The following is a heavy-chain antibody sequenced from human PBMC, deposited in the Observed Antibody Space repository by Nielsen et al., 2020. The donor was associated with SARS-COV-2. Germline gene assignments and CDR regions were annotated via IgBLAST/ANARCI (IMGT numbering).Heavy chain of an antibody. CDR3: AREGRGQDISAFDI. CDR1: GYTFTSYA. CDR2: INAGNGNT. D-gene: IGHD3-9*01. J-gene: IGHJ3*02. V-gene: IGHV1-3*01. Sequence: ASVKVSCKASGYTFTSYAMHWVRQAPGQRLEWMGWINAGNGNTKYSQKFQGRVTITRDTSASTAYMELSSLRSEDTAVHYCAREGRGQDISAFDIWGQGTMVTVSS.